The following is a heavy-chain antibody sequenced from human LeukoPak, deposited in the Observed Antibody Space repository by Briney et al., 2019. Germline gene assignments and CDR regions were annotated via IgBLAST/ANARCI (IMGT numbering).Heavy chain of an antibody. J-gene: IGHJ4*02. D-gene: IGHD4-17*01. CDR3: ARVPPTVTFPLGFDY. CDR2: IYYSGST. CDR1: GGSISSYY. Sequence: PSETLSLTCTVSGGSISSYYWSWIRQPPGKGLEWIEYIYYSGSTNYNPSLKSRVTISVDTSKNQFSLKLSSVTAADTAVYYCARVPPTVTFPLGFDYWGQGTLVTVSS. V-gene: IGHV4-59*01.